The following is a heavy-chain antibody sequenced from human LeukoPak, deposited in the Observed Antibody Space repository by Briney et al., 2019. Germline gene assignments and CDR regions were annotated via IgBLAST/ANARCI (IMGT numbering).Heavy chain of an antibody. Sequence: ASVKVSCKASGGTFSSYAISWVRQAPGQGLEWMGGIIPIFGTANYAQKFQGRVTITTDESTSTAYMELSSLRSEDTAVYYCARATGSGYSYGYSFDYWGQGTLVTVSS. D-gene: IGHD5-18*01. CDR1: GGTFSSYA. V-gene: IGHV1-69*05. J-gene: IGHJ4*02. CDR2: IIPIFGTA. CDR3: ARATGSGYSYGYSFDY.